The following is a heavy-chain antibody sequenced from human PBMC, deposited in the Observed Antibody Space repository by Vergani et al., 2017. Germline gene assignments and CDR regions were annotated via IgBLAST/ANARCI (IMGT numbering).Heavy chain of an antibody. CDR1: GYTFTSYG. CDR3: ARDLPYYYDSSGYYTPFDY. J-gene: IGHJ4*02. CDR2: ISAYNGNT. D-gene: IGHD3-22*01. Sequence: QVQLVQSGAEVKKPGASVKVSCKASGYTFTSYGISWVRQAPGQGLEWMGWISAYNGNTNYAQKLQGRVTMTTNTSTSTAYMELRSLISDYTAVYYCARDLPYYYDSSGYYTPFDYWGQGTLVTVSS. V-gene: IGHV1-18*01.